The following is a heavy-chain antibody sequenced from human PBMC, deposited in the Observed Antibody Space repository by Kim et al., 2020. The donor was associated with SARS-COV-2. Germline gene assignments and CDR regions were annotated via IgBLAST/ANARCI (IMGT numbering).Heavy chain of an antibody. CDR1: GYSFTSYW. CDR3: ARLPRPLGFGEFCFDP. J-gene: IGHJ5*02. D-gene: IGHD3-10*01. CDR2: IDPSDSYT. V-gene: IGHV5-10-1*01. Sequence: GESLKISCKGSGYSFTSYWISWVRQMPGKGLEWMGRIDPSDSYTNYSPSFQGHVTISADKSISTAYLQWSSLKASDTAMYYCARLPRPLGFGEFCFDPWGQGTLVTVSS.